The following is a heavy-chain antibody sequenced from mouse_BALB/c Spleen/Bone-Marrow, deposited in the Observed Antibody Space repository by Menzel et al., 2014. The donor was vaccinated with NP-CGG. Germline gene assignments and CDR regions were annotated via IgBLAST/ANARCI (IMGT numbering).Heavy chain of an antibody. CDR2: INPGSGGT. J-gene: IGHJ4*01. CDR3: ARRDDAMDY. Sequence: VQRVESGAELVRPGTSVKVSCKASGYAFTNYLIEWVKQRPGQGLEWIGVINPGSGGTNYNEKFKGKATLTADKSSSTAYMQLSSLTSDDSAVYFGARRDDAMDYWGQGTSVTVSS. D-gene: IGHD3-3*01. CDR1: GYAFTNYL. V-gene: IGHV1-54*03.